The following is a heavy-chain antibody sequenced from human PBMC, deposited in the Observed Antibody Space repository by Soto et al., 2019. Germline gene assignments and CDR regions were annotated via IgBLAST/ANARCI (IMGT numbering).Heavy chain of an antibody. CDR1: GESFSGYY. V-gene: IGHV4-34*01. Sequence: QVLLQQWGAGLVKPSETLSLTCAVYGESFSGYYWSWIRQPPGKGLEWIGEINHSGSTNYNTSLKSRVTISVDTSKNQFSLNLSSVTAADTAFFYCARGGYWTFDYWGQGPLVTVSS. D-gene: IGHD6-13*01. CDR2: INHSGST. J-gene: IGHJ4*02. CDR3: ARGGYWTFDY.